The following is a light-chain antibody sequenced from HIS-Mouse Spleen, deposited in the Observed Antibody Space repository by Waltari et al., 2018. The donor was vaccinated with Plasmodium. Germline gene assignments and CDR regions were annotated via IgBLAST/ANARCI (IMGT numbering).Light chain of an antibody. CDR2: EGS. J-gene: IGLJ3*02. Sequence: QSALTQPASVSGSPGQSITISCTGTSSDVGRYTLVPLDQQHPGKAPKLMIYEGSKRPSGVSNRFSGSKSGNTASLTISGLQAEDEADYYCCSYAGSSTNWVFGGGTKLTVL. CDR1: SSDVGRYTL. V-gene: IGLV2-23*01. CDR3: CSYAGSSTNWV.